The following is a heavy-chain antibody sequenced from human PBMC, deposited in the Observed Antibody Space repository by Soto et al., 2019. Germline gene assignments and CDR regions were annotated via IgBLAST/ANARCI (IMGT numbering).Heavy chain of an antibody. CDR3: ARGAGCSNGLCKEGPFDF. CDR1: EFTFSDYY. CDR2: IKEDGSEK. Sequence: SGGSLRLSCAASEFTFSDYYMNWVRQAPGKGLEWVANIKEDGSEKYYVDSVKGRFTISRDNAKNSLYLQMNSLRAEDTAVYYCARGAGCSNGLCKEGPFDFWGQGTMVTVSS. D-gene: IGHD2-8*01. V-gene: IGHV3-7*01. J-gene: IGHJ3*01.